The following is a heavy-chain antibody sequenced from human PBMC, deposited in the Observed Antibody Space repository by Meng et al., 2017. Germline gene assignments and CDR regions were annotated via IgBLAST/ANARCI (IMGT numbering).Heavy chain of an antibody. CDR1: GFTFSSYA. CDR3: ACYSSGYYLPKYDHAFDI. J-gene: IGHJ3*02. V-gene: IGHV3-23*01. CDR2: ISGSGAGI. Sequence: GESLKISCAASGFTFSSYAMTWVRQTEVKGLEWFSAISGSGAGIYYADSVKGRFTVSRDNSKNTVYLQMNSLRAEDTAVYYCACYSSGYYLPKYDHAFDIWGQGTMVTVSS. D-gene: IGHD3-22*01.